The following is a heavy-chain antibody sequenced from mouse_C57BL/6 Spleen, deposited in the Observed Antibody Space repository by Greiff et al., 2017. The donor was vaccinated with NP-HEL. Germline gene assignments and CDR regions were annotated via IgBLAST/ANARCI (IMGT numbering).Heavy chain of an antibody. CDR2: INYDGSST. D-gene: IGHD1-1*01. CDR1: GFTFSDYY. Sequence: EVHLVESEGGLVQPGSSMKLSCTASGFTFSDYYMAWVRQVPEKGLEWVANINYDGSSTYYLDSLKSRFIISRDNAKNILYLQMSSLKSEDTATYYCARGPITTVYYAMDYWGQGTSVTVSS. CDR3: ARGPITTVYYAMDY. V-gene: IGHV5-16*01. J-gene: IGHJ4*01.